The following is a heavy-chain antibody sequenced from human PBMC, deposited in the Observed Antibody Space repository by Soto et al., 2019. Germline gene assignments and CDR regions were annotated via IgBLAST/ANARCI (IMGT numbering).Heavy chain of an antibody. CDR2: MTASGVTM. CDR3: AKEGTTVTTRSDWYFDL. D-gene: IGHD4-17*01. Sequence: PGGSLRLSCAASGFTCSGHSLNWIRQAPGKGQERIAYMTASGVTMYADSVKGRFTISRDNSKNTLYLQMNSLRAEDTAVYYCAKEGTTVTTRSDWYFDLWGRGTLVTVSS. V-gene: IGHV3-48*01. CDR1: GFTCSGHS. J-gene: IGHJ2*01.